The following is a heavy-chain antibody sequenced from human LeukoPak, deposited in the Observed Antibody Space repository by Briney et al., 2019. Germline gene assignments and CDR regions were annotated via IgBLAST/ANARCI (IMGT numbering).Heavy chain of an antibody. CDR1: GFAFSSYV. J-gene: IGHJ4*02. V-gene: IGHV3-21*01. CDR3: ARDGSSSWYYY. D-gene: IGHD6-13*01. CDR2: ISSSSTFT. Sequence: PGGSLRLSCAASGFAFSSYVMTWVRQAPGRGLEWVSCISSSSTFTYYADSVKGRFTISRDNAKNSVYLQMNSLRAEDTAVYYCARDGSSSWYYYWGQGTLVTVSS.